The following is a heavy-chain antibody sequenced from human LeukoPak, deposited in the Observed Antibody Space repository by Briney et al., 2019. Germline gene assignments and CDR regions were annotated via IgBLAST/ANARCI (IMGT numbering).Heavy chain of an antibody. Sequence: ASVNVSCKASGYTFTEYYLNWVRQAPGQGLEWMGWISPYSGATHYAQIFQGRVTMTRDTSISTAYMELSRLRSDDSAVYFCARSMTTATWDYWGQGTLVTVSS. CDR1: GYTFTEYY. V-gene: IGHV1-2*02. CDR2: ISPYSGAT. D-gene: IGHD4-17*01. CDR3: ARSMTTATWDY. J-gene: IGHJ4*02.